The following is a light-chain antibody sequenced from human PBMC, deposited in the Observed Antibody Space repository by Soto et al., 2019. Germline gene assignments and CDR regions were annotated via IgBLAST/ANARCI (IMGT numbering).Light chain of an antibody. Sequence: QSVLTQPPSVSAAPGQRVTISCSGSYSNIGNHYVFWYHQLPGAAPKLLTYRNNQRPSGVPDRFSSSRSGTSASLAITGLRSEDEAVYYCAAWDDALSGILFGGGTKLTVL. CDR3: AAWDDALSGIL. J-gene: IGLJ2*01. CDR2: RNN. V-gene: IGLV1-47*01. CDR1: YSNIGNHY.